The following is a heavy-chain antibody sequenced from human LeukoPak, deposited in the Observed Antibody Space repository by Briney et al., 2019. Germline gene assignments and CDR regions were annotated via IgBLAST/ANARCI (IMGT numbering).Heavy chain of an antibody. J-gene: IGHJ4*02. D-gene: IGHD7-27*01. CDR3: XRDXTGDAGGVFDS. V-gene: IGHV3-74*01. Sequence: GGSLRLSCAASGFNFNDYWMHWVRQGPGKGLVWVSRINSDGRSIDYADSVKGRFTISRDNARNSLYLQMNSLRAEDTAVYYCXRDXTGDAGGVFDSWGQGTLVTVSS. CDR2: INSDGRSI. CDR1: GFNFNDYW.